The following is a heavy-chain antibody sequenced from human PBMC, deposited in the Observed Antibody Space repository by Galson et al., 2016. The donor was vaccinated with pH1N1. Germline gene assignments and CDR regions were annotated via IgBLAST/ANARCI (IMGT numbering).Heavy chain of an antibody. CDR3: AKANFGGYDLDAFDI. CDR1: GFGFSSYA. J-gene: IGHJ3*02. V-gene: IGHV3-23*01. Sequence: SLRLSCAASGFGFSSYAMSWVRQAPGKGLEWVSSVSGSGGYTYDADSVKGRFTISRDNSNSTLYLQMNSLRVEDTALYYCAKANFGGYDLDAFDIWGQGTMFTVSS. D-gene: IGHD5-12*01. CDR2: VSGSGGYT.